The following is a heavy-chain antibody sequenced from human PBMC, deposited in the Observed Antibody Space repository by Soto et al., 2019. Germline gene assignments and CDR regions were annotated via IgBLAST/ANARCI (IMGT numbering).Heavy chain of an antibody. J-gene: IGHJ6*02. CDR1: GFTFSSYG. CDR2: IWYDGSNK. Sequence: QVQLVESGGGVVQPGRSLRLSCAASGFTFSSYGMHWVRQAPGKGLEWVAVIWYDGSNKYYADSVKGRFTISRDNSKNTLYLQMNSLRAEDTAVYYCARDQHYYYGMDVWGQGTTVTVSS. CDR3: ARDQHYYYGMDV. V-gene: IGHV3-33*01.